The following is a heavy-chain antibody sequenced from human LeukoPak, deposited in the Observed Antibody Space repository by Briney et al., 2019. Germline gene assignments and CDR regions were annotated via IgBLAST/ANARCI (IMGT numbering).Heavy chain of an antibody. D-gene: IGHD3-10*01. J-gene: IGHJ4*02. Sequence: ASVKVSCKASGYTFTSYGISWVRQAPGQGLEWMGWISAYNGNTNCAQKLQGRVTMTTDTSTSTAYMELRSLRSDDTAVYYCARAALLWFGELSDFDYWGQGTLVTVSS. CDR2: ISAYNGNT. CDR3: ARAALLWFGELSDFDY. V-gene: IGHV1-18*01. CDR1: GYTFTSYG.